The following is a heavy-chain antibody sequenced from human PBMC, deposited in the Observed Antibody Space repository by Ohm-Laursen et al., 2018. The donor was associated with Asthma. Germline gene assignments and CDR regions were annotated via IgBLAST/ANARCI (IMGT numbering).Heavy chain of an antibody. J-gene: IGHJ4*02. V-gene: IGHV3-74*01. Sequence: SLRLSCAAAGFTFSTYWMHWVRQAPGKGLVWVSRVYGDGSNTIYADSVKGRFTISRDNAKNTLYLQMNSLRAEDTAVYYCARDPPVTTVTTGEYFDYWGQGTLVTVTS. D-gene: IGHD4-17*01. CDR3: ARDPPVTTVTTGEYFDY. CDR1: GFTFSTYW. CDR2: VYGDGSNT.